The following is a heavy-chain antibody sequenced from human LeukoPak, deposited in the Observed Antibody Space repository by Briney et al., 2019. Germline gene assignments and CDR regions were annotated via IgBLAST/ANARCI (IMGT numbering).Heavy chain of an antibody. CDR3: AKPYPTLTTVGVLDN. D-gene: IGHD4-23*01. Sequence: GGSLRLSCAASGFSLSSYWMTWVRQAPGKGLEWVANIRQDGSEKNYVDSVKGRFTISRDQSKNTVYLQINTLTTEDAAVYYCAKPYPTLTTVGVLDNWGQGTLVTVSS. CDR2: IRQDGSEK. V-gene: IGHV3-7*01. J-gene: IGHJ4*02. CDR1: GFSLSSYW.